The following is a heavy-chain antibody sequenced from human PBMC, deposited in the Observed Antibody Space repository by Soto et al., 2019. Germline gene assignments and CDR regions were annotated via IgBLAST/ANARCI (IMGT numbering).Heavy chain of an antibody. CDR2: VYFSGNT. CDR1: GASINSTSYY. Sequence: SETLSLTCTGSGASINSTSYYWGWIRQPPGKGLEWIGSVYFSGNTYYNPSLQSRLTISVDTSKNQFSLKLSSVTAADSAVYFCARQIRYTYGYFHRYIDYWGQGALVTVSS. V-gene: IGHV4-39*01. D-gene: IGHD5-18*01. J-gene: IGHJ4*02. CDR3: ARQIRYTYGYFHRYIDY.